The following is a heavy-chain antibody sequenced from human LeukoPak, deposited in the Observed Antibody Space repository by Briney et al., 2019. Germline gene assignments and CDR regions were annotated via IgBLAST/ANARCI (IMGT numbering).Heavy chain of an antibody. V-gene: IGHV3-33*08. CDR3: ARDPFRGSSEISPYY. CDR1: GFTFSSYA. D-gene: IGHD6-6*01. Sequence: QPGRSLRLSSAASGFTFSSYAMHWVRQAPGKGLEWVAVIWYDGSNKYYADSVKGRFTISRDNSKNTLYLQMNSLRAEDTAVYYCARDPFRGSSEISPYYWGQGTLVTVSS. J-gene: IGHJ4*02. CDR2: IWYDGSNK.